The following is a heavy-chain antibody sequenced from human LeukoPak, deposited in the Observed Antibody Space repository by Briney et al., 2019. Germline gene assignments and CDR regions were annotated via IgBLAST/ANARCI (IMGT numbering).Heavy chain of an antibody. J-gene: IGHJ3*02. D-gene: IGHD1-26*01. CDR3: AAAQWEPLLALDI. Sequence: SETLSLTCSVSGGPISSYYWSWIRQTPGKGLEWIGYIYHTGSTNYNPSLKSRVTISLDTSEKQISLRLRSVTAADTAVYYCAAAQWEPLLALDIWGQGTLVTVSS. CDR2: IYHTGST. CDR1: GGPISSYY. V-gene: IGHV4-4*09.